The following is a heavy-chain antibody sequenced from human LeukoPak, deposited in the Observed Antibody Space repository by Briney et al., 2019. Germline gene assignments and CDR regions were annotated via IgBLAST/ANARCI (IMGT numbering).Heavy chain of an antibody. CDR2: ITASGDRT. Sequence: PGGSLRLSRAASGFIFGDYVMIWVRQAPGKGLEWVSGITASGDRTFYGDSVRGRFTVSRDNSKNTVYLQMNSLRVDDTAIYYCARRDIVVVVSASDYWGQGTLVTVSP. J-gene: IGHJ4*02. V-gene: IGHV3-23*01. CDR1: GFIFGDYV. D-gene: IGHD2-15*01. CDR3: ARRDIVVVVSASDY.